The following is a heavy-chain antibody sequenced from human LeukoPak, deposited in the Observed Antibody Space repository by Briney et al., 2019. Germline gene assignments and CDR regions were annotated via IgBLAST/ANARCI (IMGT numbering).Heavy chain of an antibody. J-gene: IGHJ6*03. V-gene: IGHV4-34*01. CDR2: INHSGST. Sequence: SETLSLTCAVYGGSFSGYYWSWIRQPPGKGLEWIGEINHSGSTNYNPSLKSRVTISVDTSKNQFSLKLSSVTAADTAVYYCARTYYYYYYYMDVWGKGTTVTVSS. CDR1: GGSFSGYY. CDR3: ARTYYYYYYYMDV.